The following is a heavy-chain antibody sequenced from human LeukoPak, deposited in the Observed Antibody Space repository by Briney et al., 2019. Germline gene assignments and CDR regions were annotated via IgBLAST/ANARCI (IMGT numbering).Heavy chain of an antibody. J-gene: IGHJ4*02. CDR2: IYNTEST. V-gene: IGHV4-59*01. D-gene: IGHD3-10*01. CDR1: GGSISSYY. Sequence: SETLSLTCTVSGGSISSYYWNWIRQPPGKGLEWIGYIYNTESTSNNPSLKSRVTISVDTSKKHFSLRLSSVTAADTAVYYCARETPYGSGSYPFDYWGQGILVTVSS. CDR3: ARETPYGSGSYPFDY.